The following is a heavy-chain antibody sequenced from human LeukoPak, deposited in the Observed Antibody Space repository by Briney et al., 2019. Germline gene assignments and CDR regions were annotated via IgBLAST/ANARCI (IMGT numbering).Heavy chain of an antibody. CDR2: IKTDGSEK. V-gene: IGHV3-7*01. D-gene: IGHD3-10*01. J-gene: IGHJ4*02. Sequence: GGSLRLSCAASGFTFSNAWMSWVRQAPGKGLEWVANIKTDGSEKYYVDSVKGRFTISRDDAKNSAYLQMNSLRVEDTAMYYCVRDAWFGESRAGGQGTLVTVSP. CDR3: VRDAWFGESRA. CDR1: GFTFSNAW.